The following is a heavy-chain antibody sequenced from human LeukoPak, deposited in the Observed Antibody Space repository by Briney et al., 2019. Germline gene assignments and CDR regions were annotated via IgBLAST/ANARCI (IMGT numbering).Heavy chain of an antibody. V-gene: IGHV4-39*07. CDR1: GGSISSSSYY. CDR2: IYYSGST. CDR3: ASTYCSGGSCYLWSFDY. D-gene: IGHD2-15*01. J-gene: IGHJ4*02. Sequence: ASETLSLTCTVSGGSISSSSYYWGWIRQPPGKGLEWIGSIYYSGSTYYNPSLKSRVTISVDTSKNQFSLKLSSVTAADTTVYFCASTYCSGGSCYLWSFDYWGQGTLVTVSS.